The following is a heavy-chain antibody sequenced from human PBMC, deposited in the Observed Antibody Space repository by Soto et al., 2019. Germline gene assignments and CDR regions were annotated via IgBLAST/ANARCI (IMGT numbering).Heavy chain of an antibody. J-gene: IGHJ4*02. Sequence: QVQLVQSGAEVKKPGASVKVSCKASGYTFTSYDSNWVRQATGQGLEWMGWMNPNSGNTGYAQKVQGRVTMTRNTTISTAYMVLSSLSSEDTAVYYCARGSGSQWLGYFDYWGQGTLVTVSS. CDR2: MNPNSGNT. CDR1: GYTFTSYD. D-gene: IGHD6-19*01. V-gene: IGHV1-8*01. CDR3: ARGSGSQWLGYFDY.